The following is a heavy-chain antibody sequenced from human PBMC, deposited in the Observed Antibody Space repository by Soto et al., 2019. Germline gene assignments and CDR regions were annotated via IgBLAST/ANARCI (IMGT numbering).Heavy chain of an antibody. J-gene: IGHJ4*02. V-gene: IGHV4-34*01. CDR1: GGSYRAYA. CDR2: INHSGST. Sequence: LSETLSLTYGVYGGSYRAYAWRWFRQLPGKGLDWIGEINHSGSTNYNPSLKSRVTISVDTSKNQFSLKLSSVTAADTAVYYCARVLYPERQYYYGSGSLDYWGQGSLVTVS. CDR3: ARVLYPERQYYYGSGSLDY. D-gene: IGHD3-10*01.